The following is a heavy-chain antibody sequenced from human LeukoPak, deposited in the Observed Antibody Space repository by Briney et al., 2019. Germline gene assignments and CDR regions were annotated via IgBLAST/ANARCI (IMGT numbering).Heavy chain of an antibody. V-gene: IGHV3-23*01. CDR3: AKDFVVTGYPTQPPSYYFDN. CDR2: ISGSGGST. CDR1: GFTFSSYA. Sequence: GGSLRLSCAASGFTFSSYAMSRVRQAPGQGLEWVSAISGSGGSTYYADSVKGRFTISRDNSKNTLYLQMNSLRADSTAVYYCAKDFVVTGYPTQPPSYYFDNWGQGTLVTVSS. J-gene: IGHJ4*02. D-gene: IGHD2-21*02.